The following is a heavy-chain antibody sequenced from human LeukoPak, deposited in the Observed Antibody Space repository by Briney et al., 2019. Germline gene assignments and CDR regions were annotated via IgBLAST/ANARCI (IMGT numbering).Heavy chain of an antibody. V-gene: IGHV3-33*01. CDR1: GFPFSDHG. CDR2: IWYDGSKK. Sequence: QAGTSLRLSCAASGFPFSDHGMHWVRQVPGKGLEWVAVIWYDGSKKYYAASVRGRFTISRDISKNTLYLQMNSLKAEDTALYYCARDGCSTTFCYASWGQGTLVTVSS. D-gene: IGHD2-2*01. CDR3: ARDGCSTTFCYAS. J-gene: IGHJ5*02.